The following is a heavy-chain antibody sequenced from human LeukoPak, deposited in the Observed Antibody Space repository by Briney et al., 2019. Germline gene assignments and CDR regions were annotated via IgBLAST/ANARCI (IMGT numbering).Heavy chain of an antibody. CDR1: GFTLSASA. CDR3: LSRYIGSYDIDY. Sequence: PGGSLRLSCAASGFTLSASAVYWVRQASGKGLEWLGRLRGKADGAATTYAALVKGRFTVSRDDSTNTMYLQMHSLKTEDTAVYYCLSRYIGSYDIDYWGQGTLVTVSS. CDR2: LRGKADGAAT. V-gene: IGHV3-73*01. D-gene: IGHD1-26*01. J-gene: IGHJ4*02.